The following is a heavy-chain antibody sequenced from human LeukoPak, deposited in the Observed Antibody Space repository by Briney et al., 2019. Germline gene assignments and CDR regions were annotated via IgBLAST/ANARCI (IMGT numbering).Heavy chain of an antibody. Sequence: SETLSLTCTVSGYSISSGYYWGWIRPPPGKGLEGIGSSYHSGSTYYNPSLKSRVTISGDTSKNQFSLKLSSVTAADTAVYYCARDDYGDYTAVYWGQGTLVTVSS. V-gene: IGHV4-38-2*02. CDR1: GYSISSGYY. CDR3: ARDDYGDYTAVY. CDR2: SYHSGST. J-gene: IGHJ4*02. D-gene: IGHD4-17*01.